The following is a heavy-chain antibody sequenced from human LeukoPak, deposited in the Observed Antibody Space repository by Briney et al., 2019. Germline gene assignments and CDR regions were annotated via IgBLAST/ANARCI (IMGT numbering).Heavy chain of an antibody. CDR3: ARAESGGTTSYYFDY. Sequence: SETLSLTCAASGYSISSGYYWGWIRQPPGKGLEWIGSIYHSGSTYYNPSLKSRVTISVDTSKNQFSLKLSSVTAADTAVYYCARAESGGTTSYYFDYWGQGTLVTVSS. V-gene: IGHV4-38-2*01. D-gene: IGHD1-7*01. CDR1: GYSISSGYY. CDR2: IYHSGST. J-gene: IGHJ4*02.